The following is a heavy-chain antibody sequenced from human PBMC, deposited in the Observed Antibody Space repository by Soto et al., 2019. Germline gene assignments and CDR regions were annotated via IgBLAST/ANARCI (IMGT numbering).Heavy chain of an antibody. V-gene: IGHV3-33*01. CDR3: ALDGNYYDSSGYYYGY. Sequence: GGSLRLSCAASGFTFSSYGMHWVRQAPGKGLEWVAVIWYDGSNKYYADSVKGRFTISRDNSKNTLYLQMNSLRAEDTAVYYCALDGNYYDSSGYYYGYWGQGTLVTVSS. CDR2: IWYDGSNK. CDR1: GFTFSSYG. D-gene: IGHD3-22*01. J-gene: IGHJ4*02.